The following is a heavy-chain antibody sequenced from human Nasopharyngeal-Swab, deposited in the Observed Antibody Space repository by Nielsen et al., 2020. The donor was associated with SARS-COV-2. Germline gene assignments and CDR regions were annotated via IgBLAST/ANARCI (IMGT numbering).Heavy chain of an antibody. V-gene: IGHV1-46*01. CDR2: INPSGGST. D-gene: IGHD3-10*01. Sequence: WVRQAPGQGLEWMGIINPSGGSTSYAQKFQGRVTMTRDTSTSTVYMELSNLRSEDTAVYYCARGAYYGSGSYFHYYYGMDVWGQGTTVPSP. CDR3: ARGAYYGSGSYFHYYYGMDV. J-gene: IGHJ6*02.